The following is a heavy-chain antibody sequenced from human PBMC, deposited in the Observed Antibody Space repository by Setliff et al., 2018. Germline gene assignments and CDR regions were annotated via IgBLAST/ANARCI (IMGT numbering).Heavy chain of an antibody. V-gene: IGHV1-69*06. CDR3: ARAGSAAAGRKGVFEY. D-gene: IGHD6-13*01. CDR1: GDTFNTYT. CDR2: IIPLLETV. J-gene: IGHJ4*02. Sequence: SVKVSCKASGDTFNTYTLSWVRQAPGQGLEWMGGIIPLLETVKYAQKFQGRLTITADKSTSTGYMELSSLISEDTAVYYCARAGSAAAGRKGVFEYWGQGSLVTSPQ.